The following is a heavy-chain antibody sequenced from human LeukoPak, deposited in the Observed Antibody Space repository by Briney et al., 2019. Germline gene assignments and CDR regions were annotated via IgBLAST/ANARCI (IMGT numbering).Heavy chain of an antibody. Sequence: GGSLRLSCAASGFTSNTYAMSWVRQAPGKGLEWVSAISSSGGSTFHADSVKDRSTIARDNSKNTLYLQMNSLKAEDTAVYYCAKGNVIVVVDYIGGQGTLVTVSS. CDR2: ISSSGGST. D-gene: IGHD3-22*01. V-gene: IGHV3-23*01. J-gene: IGHJ4*02. CDR3: AKGNVIVVVDYI. CDR1: GFTSNTYA.